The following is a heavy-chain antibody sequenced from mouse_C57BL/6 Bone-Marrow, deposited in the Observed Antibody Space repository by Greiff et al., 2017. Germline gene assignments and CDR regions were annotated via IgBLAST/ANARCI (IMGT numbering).Heavy chain of an antibody. CDR1: GFTFSDYG. CDR3: ARRGIYDGYYEAMDY. CDR2: ISSGSSTI. Sequence: EVMLVESGGGLVKPGGSLKLSCAASGFTFSDYGMPWVRQAPEKGLEWVAYISSGSSTIYYADTVKGRFTISRDNAKNTLFLQMTSLRSEDTAMYYCARRGIYDGYYEAMDYWGQGTSVTVSS. V-gene: IGHV5-17*01. J-gene: IGHJ4*01. D-gene: IGHD2-3*01.